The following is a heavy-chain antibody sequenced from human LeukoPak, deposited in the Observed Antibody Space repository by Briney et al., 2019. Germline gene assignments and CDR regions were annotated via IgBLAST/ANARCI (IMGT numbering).Heavy chain of an antibody. Sequence: SETLSLTCAVSGGSISSGSYSWNWIRQPPGKGLEWIGYIYHSGTTYYNPSLKSRVTISVDKSKNQFSLNLSSMTAADTAVYYCARMTTVTYWYFDLWGRGTPVTVSS. CDR1: GGSISSGSYS. CDR2: IYHSGTT. D-gene: IGHD4-17*01. CDR3: ARMTTVTYWYFDL. V-gene: IGHV4-30-2*01. J-gene: IGHJ2*01.